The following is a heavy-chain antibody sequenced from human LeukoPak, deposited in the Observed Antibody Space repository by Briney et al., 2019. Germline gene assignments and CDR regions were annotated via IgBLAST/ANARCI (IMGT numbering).Heavy chain of an antibody. CDR3: ARKSDYDSLGHDAFDI. D-gene: IGHD3-22*01. J-gene: IGHJ3*02. V-gene: IGHV3-30-3*01. CDR2: ISYDGSNK. CDR1: GFTFSSYA. Sequence: PGGPLRLSCAASGFTFSSYAMHWVRQAPGKGLEWVAVISYDGSNKYYADSVKGRFTISRDNSKNTLYLQMNSLRAEDTAVYYCARKSDYDSLGHDAFDIWGQGTMVTVSS.